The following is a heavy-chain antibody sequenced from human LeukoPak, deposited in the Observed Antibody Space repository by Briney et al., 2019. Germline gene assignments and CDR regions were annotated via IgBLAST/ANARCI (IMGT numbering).Heavy chain of an antibody. V-gene: IGHV1-69*04. CDR3: ASYLAVTLPPTYYFDY. J-gene: IGHJ4*02. Sequence: SVKVSCKASGGTFSSYAISWVRQAPGQGLEWMGRIIPILGIANYAQKFQGRVTITADKSTSTAYMELSSLRSEDTAVYYCASYLAVTLPPTYYFDYWGKGTLVTVSS. D-gene: IGHD4-23*01. CDR1: GGTFSSYA. CDR2: IIPILGIA.